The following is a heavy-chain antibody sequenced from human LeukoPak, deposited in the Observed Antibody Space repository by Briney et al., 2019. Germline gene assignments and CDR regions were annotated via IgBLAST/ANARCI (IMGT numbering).Heavy chain of an antibody. V-gene: IGHV3-7*01. CDR3: AKYCGGDCYGMDV. D-gene: IGHD2-21*01. CDR2: IKEDGNEI. CDR1: GFIFSNYW. J-gene: IGHJ6*02. Sequence: GGSLRLSCAASGFIFSNYWMTWVRQTPGKGLEWVANIKEDGNEIFYVDSVKGRFTISRDNAKNSLYLQMNSLRAEDTAVYYCAKYCGGDCYGMDVWGQGITVTVSS.